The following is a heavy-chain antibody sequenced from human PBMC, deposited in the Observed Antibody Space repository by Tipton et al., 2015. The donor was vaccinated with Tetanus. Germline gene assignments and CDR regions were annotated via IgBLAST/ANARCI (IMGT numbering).Heavy chain of an antibody. Sequence: SLRLSCAASGFMFSSYALSWVRQAPGKGLEWVSIIYSDDRSMYYADSVKGRFTISRDHSTHTLYLQMKSLRAEDTAVYYCAKDVEGSGWHQYFQHWGQGTLVTVSS. CDR2: IYSDDRSM. D-gene: IGHD6-19*01. CDR1: GFMFSSYA. V-gene: IGHV3-23*03. J-gene: IGHJ1*01. CDR3: AKDVEGSGWHQYFQH.